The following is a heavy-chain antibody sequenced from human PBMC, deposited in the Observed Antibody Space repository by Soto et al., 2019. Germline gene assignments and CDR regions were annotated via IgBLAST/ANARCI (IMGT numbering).Heavy chain of an antibody. CDR1: GFTVSSNY. J-gene: IGHJ5*02. CDR3: ARQTSSGWSHDWFDQ. CDR2: IYSGGST. Sequence: PGGALRLSCAAAGFTVSSNYMSWVLQAPGKGLEWVSVIYSGGSTYYADSVKGRFTISRHNSKNTLYLQMNSLRAEDTAVYYCARQTSSGWSHDWFDQWGHGTLVT. V-gene: IGHV3-53*04. D-gene: IGHD6-19*01.